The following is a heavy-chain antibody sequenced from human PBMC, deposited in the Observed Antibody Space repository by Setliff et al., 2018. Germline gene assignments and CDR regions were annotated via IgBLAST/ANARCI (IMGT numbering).Heavy chain of an antibody. Sequence: GASVKVSCKASGYSFSTYAMSWIRQAPGQGLEWMGWINTNTGNPSYAQGFTGRFVFSLDTSVSTAYLQFSSLKPEDTAMYYCARASRFATIVWKGDYYMDVWGKGTTVTVSS. D-gene: IGHD3-16*02. J-gene: IGHJ6*03. CDR1: GYSFSTYA. CDR3: ARASRFATIVWKGDYYMDV. CDR2: INTNTGNP. V-gene: IGHV7-4-1*02.